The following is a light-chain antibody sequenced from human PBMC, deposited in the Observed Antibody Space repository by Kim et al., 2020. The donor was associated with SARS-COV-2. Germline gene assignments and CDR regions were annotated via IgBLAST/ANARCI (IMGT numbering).Light chain of an antibody. J-gene: IGKJ4*01. Sequence: EIVLTQSPDTLSLSPGERATLSCRASQSVSSNSLAWYQQKPGQAPRLLIYGASSRATGIPDRFSGSASGTDFTLTINRLEPEDFAVYYCQQYAGSPLTVGGGTKVEIK. CDR2: GAS. V-gene: IGKV3-20*01. CDR1: QSVSSNS. CDR3: QQYAGSPLT.